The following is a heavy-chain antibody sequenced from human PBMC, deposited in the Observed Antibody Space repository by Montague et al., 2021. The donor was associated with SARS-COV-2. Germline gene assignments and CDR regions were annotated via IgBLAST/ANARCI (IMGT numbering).Heavy chain of an antibody. J-gene: IGHJ4*02. V-gene: IGHV3-7*01. CDR1: GFTFSFYW. CDR2: IKQDGSEK. D-gene: IGHD6-13*01. CDR3: ARVPSSSWYFEY. Sequence: SLRLSCAASGFTFSFYWMSWVRQAPGKGLEWVANIKQDGSEKYYVDSVKGRFTISRDNAKNSLCLQMNSLRAEDTAVYYCARVPSSSWYFEYWGQGTLVTVSS.